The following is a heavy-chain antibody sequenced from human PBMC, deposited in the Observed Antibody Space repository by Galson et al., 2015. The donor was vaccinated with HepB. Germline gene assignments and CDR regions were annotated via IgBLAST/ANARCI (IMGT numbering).Heavy chain of an antibody. D-gene: IGHD4-17*01. V-gene: IGHV1-3*01. J-gene: IGHJ4*02. CDR1: GYTFTSYA. Sequence: SVKVSCKASGYTFTSYATHWVRQAPGQRLEWMGWINAGNGNTKYSQKFQGRVTITRDTSASTAYMELSSLRSEDTAVYYCARALTTVTTFDYWGQGTLVTVSS. CDR2: INAGNGNT. CDR3: ARALTTVTTFDY.